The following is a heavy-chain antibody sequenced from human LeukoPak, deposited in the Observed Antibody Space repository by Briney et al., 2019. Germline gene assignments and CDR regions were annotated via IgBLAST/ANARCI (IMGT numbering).Heavy chain of an antibody. J-gene: IGHJ4*02. V-gene: IGHV3-11*01. Sequence: GGSLRLSCAASGFTVSSNYMSWIRQAPGKGLEWVSYISSSGSTIYYADSVKGRFTISRDNAKNSLYLQMNSLRAEDTAVYYCAREGSYYDSSGYPRPLDYWGQGTLVTVSS. D-gene: IGHD3-22*01. CDR3: AREGSYYDSSGYPRPLDY. CDR1: GFTVSSNY. CDR2: ISSSGSTI.